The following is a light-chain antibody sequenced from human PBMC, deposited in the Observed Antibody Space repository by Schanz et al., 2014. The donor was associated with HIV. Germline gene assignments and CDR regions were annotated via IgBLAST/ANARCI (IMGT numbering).Light chain of an antibody. CDR1: SSDIGGYKY. V-gene: IGLV2-14*01. J-gene: IGLJ2*01. Sequence: QSALTQPASVSGSPGQSITISCTGTSSDIGGYKYVSWYQHHPGKAPKLIIYEVSQRPSGVPDRFSGSKSGNTASLTISGLQAEDEADYYCNSYRSGNSVVFGGGTKLTVL. CDR2: EVS. CDR3: NSYRSGNSVV.